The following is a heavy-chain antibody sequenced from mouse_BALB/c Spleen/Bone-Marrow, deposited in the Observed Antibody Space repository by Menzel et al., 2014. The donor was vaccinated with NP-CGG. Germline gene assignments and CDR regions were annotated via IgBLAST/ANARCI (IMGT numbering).Heavy chain of an antibody. CDR3: ARGLYDGYENWCFDV. D-gene: IGHD2-3*01. CDR1: GSTFSSYA. Sequence: EVMLVESGGGLVKPGGSLKLSCAASGSTFSSYAMSWVRQTPEKRLEWVASITSGGSTYYPDSVKGRFTISRDNARNILYLQMSSLRSEDMAMYYCARGLYDGYENWCFDVWGAGTTVTVSS. V-gene: IGHV5-6-5*01. J-gene: IGHJ1*01. CDR2: ITSGGST.